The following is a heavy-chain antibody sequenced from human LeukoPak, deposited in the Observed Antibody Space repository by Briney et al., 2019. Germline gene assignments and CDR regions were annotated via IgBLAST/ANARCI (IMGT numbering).Heavy chain of an antibody. Sequence: PGGSLRLSCAASGFTFSSYSMNWVRQAPGKGLEWVSCISSSSSYIYYADSVKGRFTISRDNAKNSLYLQMNSLRAEDTAVYYCARASITMVRGVITDDDAFDIWGQGTMVTVSS. CDR3: ARASITMVRGVITDDDAFDI. J-gene: IGHJ3*02. CDR1: GFTFSSYS. CDR2: ISSSSSYI. V-gene: IGHV3-21*01. D-gene: IGHD3-10*01.